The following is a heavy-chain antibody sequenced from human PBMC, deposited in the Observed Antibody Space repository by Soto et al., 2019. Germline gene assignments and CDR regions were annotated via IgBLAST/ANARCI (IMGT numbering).Heavy chain of an antibody. V-gene: IGHV3-21*01. Sequence: EVQLVESGGGLVKPGGSLRLSCAASGFTFSSYSMNWVRQAPGKGLEWVSSISSSSSYIYYADSVKGRFTISRDNAKNSLYLKMNSLRAEDTAVYYCARGGFGDTTGTTREYYFDYWGQGTLVTVSS. J-gene: IGHJ4*02. CDR3: ARGGFGDTTGTTREYYFDY. D-gene: IGHD3-10*01. CDR1: GFTFSSYS. CDR2: ISSSSSYI.